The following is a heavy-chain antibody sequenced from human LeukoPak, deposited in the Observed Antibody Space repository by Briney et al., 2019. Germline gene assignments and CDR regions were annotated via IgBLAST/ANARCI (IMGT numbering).Heavy chain of an antibody. V-gene: IGHV4-61*02. J-gene: IGHJ3*02. D-gene: IGHD2-21*02. CDR1: GGSISSGSYY. CDR3: ARGRPYCGGDCGKTASDAFDI. Sequence: SETLSLTCTVSGGSISSGSYYWRWIRQPAGKGLEWIARIYTSGSTNYNPSLKSRVTISVDTSKNQFSLKLSSVTAADTAVYYCARGRPYCGGDCGKTASDAFDIWGQGTMVTVSS. CDR2: IYTSGST.